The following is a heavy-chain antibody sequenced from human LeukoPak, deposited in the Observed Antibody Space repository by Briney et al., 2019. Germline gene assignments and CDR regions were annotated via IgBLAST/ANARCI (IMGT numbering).Heavy chain of an antibody. CDR3: ARDGVDAGIYFDY. CDR1: GFMFSTHW. Sequence: PGASLRLSCGASGFMFSTHWMSWVRQTPGKGLEWVANINQDGRETYYVDSVKGRFTISRDNAQNSLYLQMNSLRAEDTAVYYCARDGVDAGIYFDYWGQGALVTVSS. V-gene: IGHV3-7*01. J-gene: IGHJ4*02. CDR2: INQDGRET. D-gene: IGHD6-13*01.